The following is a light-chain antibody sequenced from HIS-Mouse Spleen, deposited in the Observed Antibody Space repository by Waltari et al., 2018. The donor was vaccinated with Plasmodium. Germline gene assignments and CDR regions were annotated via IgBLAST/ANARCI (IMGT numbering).Light chain of an antibody. CDR2: GAS. CDR1: RIVSSSD. CDR3: QQYGSSPLT. Sequence: SGRARRIVSSSDLAGHQQKPGQAPRIRIYGASSSATGSPDRFSGSGSGTDFTLTISRLEPEDFAVYDCQQYGSSPLTFGGGTKVEIK. V-gene: IGKV3-20*01. J-gene: IGKJ4*01.